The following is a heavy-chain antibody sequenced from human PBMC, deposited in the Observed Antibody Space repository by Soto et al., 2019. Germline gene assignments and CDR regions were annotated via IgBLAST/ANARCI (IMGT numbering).Heavy chain of an antibody. D-gene: IGHD1-26*01. V-gene: IGHV3-7*03. Sequence: GGSLRLSCAASGFTFSNYWMSWVRQAPGKGLEWVGNIKEDGSDKNYVDSVKGRFTISRNNAKKSLYLQMKSLRAEDTAVYYCATEIVGATTLHDYWGQGTLVTVSS. J-gene: IGHJ4*02. CDR3: ATEIVGATTLHDY. CDR1: GFTFSNYW. CDR2: IKEDGSDK.